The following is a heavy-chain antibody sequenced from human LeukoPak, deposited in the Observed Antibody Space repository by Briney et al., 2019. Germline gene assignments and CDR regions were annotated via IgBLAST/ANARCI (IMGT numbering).Heavy chain of an antibody. CDR2: IYTSGST. V-gene: IGHV4-4*07. CDR1: GGSINNYY. Sequence: KPSETLSLXCTVSGGSINNYYWSWIRQPAGKGLDWIGRIYTSGSTPYNPSLKSRVTMSIDTSKNQFSLKLSSVTAADTAVYYCAREALYGTIPFDSWGQGTLVTVSS. D-gene: IGHD4-17*01. J-gene: IGHJ4*02. CDR3: AREALYGTIPFDS.